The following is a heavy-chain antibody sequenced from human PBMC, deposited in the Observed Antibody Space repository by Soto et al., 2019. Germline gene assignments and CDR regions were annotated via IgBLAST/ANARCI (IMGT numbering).Heavy chain of an antibody. CDR2: IGTAGDT. CDR1: GFTFSSYD. D-gene: IGHD1-26*01. Sequence: GGSLRLSCAASGFTFSSYDMHWVRQPTGKGLEWVSTIGTAGDTYYPGSVKGRFTISRENAMNSLYLQMNSLRAEDTAVYYCARVQSGSYYTHWGQGTLVTVSS. V-gene: IGHV3-13*01. CDR3: ARVQSGSYYTH. J-gene: IGHJ4*02.